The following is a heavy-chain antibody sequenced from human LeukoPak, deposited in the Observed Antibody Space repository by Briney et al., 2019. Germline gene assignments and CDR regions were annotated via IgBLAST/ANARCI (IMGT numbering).Heavy chain of an antibody. V-gene: IGHV3-23*01. CDR2: ISGSGGST. CDR1: GFTFSSYA. Sequence: GGSLRLSCVASGFTFSSYAMSWVRQAPGKGLEWVSVISGSGGSTYYTDSVKGRFTISRDNSRNTLYMQMNSLRAEDAAVYYCAKAPLRSCSGAICYPFDYWGQGTLVTVSS. D-gene: IGHD2-15*01. CDR3: AKAPLRSCSGAICYPFDY. J-gene: IGHJ4*02.